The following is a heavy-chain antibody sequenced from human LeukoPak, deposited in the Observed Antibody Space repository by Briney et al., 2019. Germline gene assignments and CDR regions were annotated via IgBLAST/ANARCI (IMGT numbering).Heavy chain of an antibody. CDR1: GXTFSDFY. V-gene: IGHV3-11*05. CDR2: ISGSSDYT. J-gene: IGHJ4*02. CDR3: ARVGTITAAGTSDY. Sequence: GGSLRLSWAASGXTFSDFYVSWIRQAPGTGLQWVSYISGSSDYTTYADSVKGRFTISRDKAKNSLYLQMNSLRAEDTAVYYCARVGTITAAGTSDYWGQGTLVTVSS. D-gene: IGHD6-13*01.